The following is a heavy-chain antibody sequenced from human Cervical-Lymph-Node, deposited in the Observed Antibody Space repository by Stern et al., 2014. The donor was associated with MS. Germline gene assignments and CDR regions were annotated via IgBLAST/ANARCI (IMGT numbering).Heavy chain of an antibody. V-gene: IGHV1-69*01. J-gene: IGHJ4*02. CDR3: ARAASTTSSYNF. CDR1: GGSFINNV. Sequence: MQLVESGAEVKKPGSSVKVSCQASGGSFINNVISWVRQAPGQGLEWMGGTIPIFGTALYAQKFRGRVTFTADESTRTAYMELSSLRSDDTAVYFCARAASTTSSYNFWGPGTLVTVSS. CDR2: TIPIFGTA. D-gene: IGHD3-10*01.